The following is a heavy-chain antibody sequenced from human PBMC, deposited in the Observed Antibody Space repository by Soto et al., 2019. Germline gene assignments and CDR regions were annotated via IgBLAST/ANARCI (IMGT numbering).Heavy chain of an antibody. CDR2: IYTAGGT. CDR3: ARALPVAKGGFDP. Sequence: GGALRVSCVDSGFTVSNTYMTWVRQPPGKGLECVSVIYTAGGTNYADSVKGRFIISRDNSKNTLYLQMNSLRAEDTAVYYCARALPVAKGGFDPWGQGTLVTVSS. V-gene: IGHV3-53*01. CDR1: GFTVSNTY. J-gene: IGHJ5*02. D-gene: IGHD2-2*01.